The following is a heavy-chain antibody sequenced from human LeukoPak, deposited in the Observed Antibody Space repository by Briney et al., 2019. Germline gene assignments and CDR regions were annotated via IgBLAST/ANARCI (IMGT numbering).Heavy chain of an antibody. CDR1: RFTFNNYA. Sequence: GGSLRLSCAASRFTFNNYAMSWVRQAPGKGLEWVSAISHNGRDTYYADSVQGRFTISMDNSKNMLNLQMASLLAEDTAVYYCAKELAITLPFDYWGQGTLVTVSS. CDR3: AKELAITLPFDY. CDR2: ISHNGRDT. J-gene: IGHJ4*02. D-gene: IGHD2-21*01. V-gene: IGHV3-23*01.